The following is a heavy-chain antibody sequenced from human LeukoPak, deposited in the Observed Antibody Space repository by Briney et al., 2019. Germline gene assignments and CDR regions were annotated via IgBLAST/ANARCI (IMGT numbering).Heavy chain of an antibody. V-gene: IGHV4-34*01. D-gene: IGHD1-26*01. CDR3: ASSAIVGASYAFDI. CDR2: INHSGST. J-gene: IGHJ3*02. Sequence: SETLSLTCSVSGGSISTGAYFWTWIRQPPGKGLEWIGEINHSGSTNYNPSLKSRVTISVDTSKNQFSLKLSSVTAADTAVYYCASSAIVGASYAFDIWGQGTMVTVSS. CDR1: GGSISTGAYF.